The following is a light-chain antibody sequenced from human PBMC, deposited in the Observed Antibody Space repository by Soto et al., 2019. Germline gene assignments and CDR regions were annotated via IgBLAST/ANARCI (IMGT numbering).Light chain of an antibody. CDR2: DVS. CDR1: SSDVGGYNY. V-gene: IGLV2-14*01. J-gene: IGLJ1*01. Sequence: QSALTQPASVSGSPGQSITISCTGTSSDVGGYNYVSWYQQHPGKAPKLMIYDVSNRPSGVSNRFSGSKSGNTASLTISGFQSEYEADYYCSSYTITSTLVFGTGTKVTVL. CDR3: SSYTITSTLV.